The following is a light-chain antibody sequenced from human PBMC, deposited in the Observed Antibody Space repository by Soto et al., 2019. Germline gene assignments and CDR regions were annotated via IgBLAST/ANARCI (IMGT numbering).Light chain of an antibody. V-gene: IGKV3-11*01. J-gene: IGKJ5*01. CDR1: QSVSSY. Sequence: EIVLTQSPATLSLSPGERATLSCRASQSVSSYLAWYQQKPGQAPRLLIYDASNRATGIPARFSGSGSGTDFTLTISSLEPEDFAIYYCQQRYSWPITFGQGTRLDIK. CDR3: QQRYSWPIT. CDR2: DAS.